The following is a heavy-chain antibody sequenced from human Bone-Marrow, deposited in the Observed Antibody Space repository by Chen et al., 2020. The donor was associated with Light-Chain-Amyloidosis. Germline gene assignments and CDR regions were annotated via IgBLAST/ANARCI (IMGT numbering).Heavy chain of an antibody. CDR2: IIPIYRTP. J-gene: IGHJ6*02. Sequence: QVHLVQSRTEVKKPGSSVKVSCKASGDSFSNYAITWVRQAPGQGLEWMGGIIPIYRTPHYAQNFQGRVTITADESTTTSYLEVSSLRSDDTGIYFCARAYRFGVARYFYAMDVWGQGTTVTVSS. D-gene: IGHD3-3*01. CDR3: ARAYRFGVARYFYAMDV. V-gene: IGHV1-69*01. CDR1: GDSFSNYA.